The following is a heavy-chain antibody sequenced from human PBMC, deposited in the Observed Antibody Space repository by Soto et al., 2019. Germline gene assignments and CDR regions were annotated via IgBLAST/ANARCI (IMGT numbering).Heavy chain of an antibody. CDR3: ARDGGVGLQLWLLENAFDT. D-gene: IGHD5-18*01. CDR2: IYYSGST. J-gene: IGHJ3*02. V-gene: IGHV4-30-4*01. CDR1: GGSISSGDYY. Sequence: SETLSLTCTVSGGSISSGDYYWSWIRQPPGKGLEWIGYIYYSGSTYYNPSLKSRVTISVDTSKNQFSLKLSSVTAADTAVYYCARDGGVGLQLWLLENAFDTWGQG.